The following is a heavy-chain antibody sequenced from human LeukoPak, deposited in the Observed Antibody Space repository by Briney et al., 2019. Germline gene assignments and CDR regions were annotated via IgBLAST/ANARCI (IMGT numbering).Heavy chain of an antibody. CDR1: GFTFKTHA. V-gene: IGHV3-7*01. CDR2: IKQDGSDK. D-gene: IGHD3-16*02. CDR3: TRDYRGKDV. Sequence: GGSLRLSCAASGFTFKTHAMSWVRQAPGKGLEWVANIKQDGSDKFYADSMKGRFTISRDNAKNSVYLQMDSLRVEDTAVYYCTRDYRGKDVWGRGTTVTVSS. J-gene: IGHJ6*02.